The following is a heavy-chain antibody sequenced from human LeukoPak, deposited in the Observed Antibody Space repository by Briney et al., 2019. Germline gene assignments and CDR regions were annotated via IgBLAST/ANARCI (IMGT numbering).Heavy chain of an antibody. D-gene: IGHD4-11*01. V-gene: IGHV3-30*01. CDR1: GFTFSSYA. Sequence: PGRSLRLSCAASGFTFSSYAMHWVRQAPGKGLEWVAVISYDGSNKYYADSVKGRFTISRDNSKNTLYLQMNSLRAEDTAVYYCVRVAPVTSDYWGQGTLVTVSS. J-gene: IGHJ4*02. CDR3: VRVAPVTSDY. CDR2: ISYDGSNK.